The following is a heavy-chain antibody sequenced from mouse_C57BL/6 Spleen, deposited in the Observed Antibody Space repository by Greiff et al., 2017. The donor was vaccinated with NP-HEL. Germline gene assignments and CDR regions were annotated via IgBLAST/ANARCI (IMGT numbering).Heavy chain of an antibody. CDR1: GYTFTDYY. J-gene: IGHJ4*01. CDR3: ARKGNGLYYAMDY. CDR2: IYPGSGNT. V-gene: IGHV1-76*01. Sequence: VQLQQSGAELVRPGASVKLSCKASGYTFTDYYINWVKQRPGQGLEWIARIYPGSGNTYYNEKFKGKATLTAEKSSSTAYMQLSSLTSEDSAVYFCARKGNGLYYAMDYWGQGTSVTVSS. D-gene: IGHD2-13*01.